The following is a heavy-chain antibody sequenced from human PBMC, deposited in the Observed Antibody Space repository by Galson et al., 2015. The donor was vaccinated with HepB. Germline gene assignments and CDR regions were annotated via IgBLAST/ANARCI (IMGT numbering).Heavy chain of an antibody. J-gene: IGHJ4*02. Sequence: LRLSCAASGSTFSSSYLHWVRQAPGKGLDWVALISYDGSNKYYAESVRGRFTISRDNFKNKLYLQMNSLRAEDTAVYYCARAVAMVRELDYWGQGTLVTVSS. D-gene: IGHD3-10*01. V-gene: IGHV3-30*04. CDR3: ARAVAMVRELDY. CDR2: ISYDGSNK. CDR1: GSTFSSSY.